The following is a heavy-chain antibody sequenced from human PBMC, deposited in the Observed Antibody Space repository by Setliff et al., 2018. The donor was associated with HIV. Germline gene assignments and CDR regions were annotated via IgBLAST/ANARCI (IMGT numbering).Heavy chain of an antibody. J-gene: IGHJ4*02. CDR1: GYTFTSYD. CDR2: INAGNGNT. V-gene: IGHV1-3*01. D-gene: IGHD3-10*01. Sequence: GASVKVSCKASGYTFTSYDINWVRQATGQRLEWMGWINAGNGNTKYSQKFQGRVTITRDTSASTAYMELSSLRSEDTAVYYCARYGPLPHADYYFDYWGQGTLVTVS. CDR3: ARYGPLPHADYYFDY.